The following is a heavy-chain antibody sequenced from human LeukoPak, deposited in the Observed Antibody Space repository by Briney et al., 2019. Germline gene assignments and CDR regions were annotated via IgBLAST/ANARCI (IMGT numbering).Heavy chain of an antibody. J-gene: IGHJ5*02. D-gene: IGHD6-6*01. CDR1: GGSISTNNYY. CDR3: ARHRGSSSEFDP. V-gene: IGHV4-39*01. Sequence: PSETLSLTCTVSGGSISTNNYYWGWIRQPPGKGLEWIGHIYYDGRTYYNPSLKSRVTMSVDTSKNQFSLKLSSVTAADTAVYYCARHRGSSSEFDPWGRGTLVTISS. CDR2: IYYDGRT.